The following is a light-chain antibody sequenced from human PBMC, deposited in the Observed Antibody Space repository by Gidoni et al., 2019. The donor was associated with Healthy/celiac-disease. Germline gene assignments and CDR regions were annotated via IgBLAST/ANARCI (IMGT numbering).Light chain of an antibody. CDR3: QQRSA. J-gene: IGKJ4*01. V-gene: IGKV3-11*01. CDR1: QSVSSD. CDR2: DAS. Sequence: EIVLTQSPATLSLSPGERATLSCRASQSVSSDLAWYQQKPGQAPRLLIYDASNRATGIPARFSGSGSGTDFTLNISSLEPEDFAVYYCQQRSAFGGGTKVEIK.